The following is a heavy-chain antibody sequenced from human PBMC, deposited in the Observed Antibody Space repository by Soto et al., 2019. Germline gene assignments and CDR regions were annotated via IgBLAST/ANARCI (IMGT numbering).Heavy chain of an antibody. CDR2: ISSSGSTI. Sequence: GESLSLSCAASGFTFSDYYMSWIRQAPGKGLEWVSYISSSGSTIYYADSVKGRFTISRDNAKNSLYLQMNSLRAEDTAVYYCARDQGEGVPFDIWGQGTMVTVSS. CDR1: GFTFSDYY. J-gene: IGHJ3*02. CDR3: ARDQGEGVPFDI. V-gene: IGHV3-11*01. D-gene: IGHD1-1*01.